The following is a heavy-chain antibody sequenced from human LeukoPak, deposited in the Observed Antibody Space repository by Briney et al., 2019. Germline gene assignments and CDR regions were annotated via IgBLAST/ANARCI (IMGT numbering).Heavy chain of an antibody. CDR1: GGSISNYY. CDR2: IYYSGNT. J-gene: IGHJ4*02. V-gene: IGHV4-59*07. CDR3: ARHPCTSSCRGGFDY. D-gene: IGHD2-2*01. Sequence: SDTLSLTCTVSGGSISNYYWSWIRQPPGKGLEWIGYIYYSGNTNYNPSLKSRVTISVDTSNNQFSLKQSSVTAADTAVYYCARHPCTSSCRGGFDYWGQGTLVTVSS.